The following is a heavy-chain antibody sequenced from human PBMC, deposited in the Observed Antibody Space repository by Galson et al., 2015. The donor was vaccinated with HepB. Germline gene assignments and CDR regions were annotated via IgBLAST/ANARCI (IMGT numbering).Heavy chain of an antibody. V-gene: IGHV1-8*01. D-gene: IGHD3-3*01. CDR1: GYTFTSYD. Sequence: SVKVSCKASGYTFTSYDINWVRQATGQGLEWMGWMNPNSGNTGYAQKFQGRVTMTRNTSISTAYMELSSLRSEDTAVYYCARGSYYDFWSGYYTTTYYYYGMDVWGQGTTVTVSS. J-gene: IGHJ6*02. CDR2: MNPNSGNT. CDR3: ARGSYYDFWSGYYTTTYYYYGMDV.